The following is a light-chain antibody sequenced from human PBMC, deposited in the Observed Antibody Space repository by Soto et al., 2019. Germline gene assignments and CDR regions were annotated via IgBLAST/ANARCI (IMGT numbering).Light chain of an antibody. Sequence: DIVMTQSPDSLAVSLGEKATIKSKSIQHVLFCSSSKNYLAWYQQKPGQPPKLLIYWASTRESGVPDRFTGSGSGTDFTLTISSLQPEDVGVYYCHQYSSTPLTFGGGTKVDIK. J-gene: IGKJ4*01. CDR3: HQYSSTPLT. CDR2: WAS. V-gene: IGKV4-1*01. CDR1: QHVLFCSSSKNY.